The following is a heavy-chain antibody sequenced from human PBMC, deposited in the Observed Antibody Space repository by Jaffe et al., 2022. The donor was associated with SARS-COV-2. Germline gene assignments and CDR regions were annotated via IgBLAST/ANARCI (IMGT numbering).Heavy chain of an antibody. CDR3: ATDGRYHHYMDV. Sequence: QVQLQESGPGLVKPSETLSLTCTVSGGSINNYYWSWVRQPPGKGLEWIGYMYYTGSSNYNPSLKSRVTISLDTSKNQVSLKLSAVTAADTAVYYCATDGRYHHYMDVWGKGTTVTVSS. CDR1: GGSINNYY. V-gene: IGHV4-59*01. CDR2: MYYTGSS. D-gene: IGHD1-20*01. J-gene: IGHJ6*03.